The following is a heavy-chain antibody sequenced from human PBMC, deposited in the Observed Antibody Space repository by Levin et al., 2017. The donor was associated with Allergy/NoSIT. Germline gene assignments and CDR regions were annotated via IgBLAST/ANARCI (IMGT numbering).Heavy chain of an antibody. D-gene: IGHD5-18*01. V-gene: IGHV3-30-3*01. Sequence: GGSLRLSCAASGFTFSSYAMHWVRQAPGKGLEWVAVISYDGSNKYYADSVKGRFTISRDNSKNTLYLQMNSLRAEDTAVYYCARDLELWPPFDSYYYYGMDVWGQGTTVTVSS. CDR1: GFTFSSYA. CDR3: ARDLELWPPFDSYYYYGMDV. J-gene: IGHJ6*02. CDR2: ISYDGSNK.